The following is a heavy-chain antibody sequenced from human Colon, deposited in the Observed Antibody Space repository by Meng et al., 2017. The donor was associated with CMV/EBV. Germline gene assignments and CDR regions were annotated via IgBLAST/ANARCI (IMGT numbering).Heavy chain of an antibody. CDR2: ISRHGATV. CDR1: ELTFDAYA. CDR3: ASSRWEQQLDY. D-gene: IGHD6-13*01. J-gene: IGHJ4*02. Sequence: GGSLRLSCEGSELTFDAYAMHWVRQAPGKGLEWVATISRHGATVTYADSVKGRFTVSRDNAKNSLYLQMSSLRYDDSAVYYCASSRWEQQLDYWGQGTLVTVSS. V-gene: IGHV3-9*01.